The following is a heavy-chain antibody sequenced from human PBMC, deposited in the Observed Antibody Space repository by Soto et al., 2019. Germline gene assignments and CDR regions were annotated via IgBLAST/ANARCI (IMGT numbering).Heavy chain of an antibody. CDR1: GYSISSGYY. CDR3: AREQISGISARRGDY. CDR2: IYHTGST. V-gene: IGHV4-38-2*02. D-gene: IGHD6-6*01. Sequence: PSETLSLTCSVSGYSISSGYYWGWIRQPPGKGLEWIGTIYHTGSTYYNPSLRSRVTILVDTSKNHVSLKLNSVTAADTAVYYCAREQISGISARRGDYRGQGTLVTVSS. J-gene: IGHJ4*02.